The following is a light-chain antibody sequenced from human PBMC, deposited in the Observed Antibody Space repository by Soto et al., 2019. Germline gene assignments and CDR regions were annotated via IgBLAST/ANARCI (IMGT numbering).Light chain of an antibody. CDR1: SSNIGNNA. Sequence: QSALTQPPSASGTPGQRVTISCSGSSSNIGNNAVNWYQQFPGTAPKLLIYDNIQRPSGVPDRFSGSKSGTSASLAISGLQSEDEADYYCAAWGDNLNGWVFGGGTKLTVL. CDR3: AAWGDNLNGWV. CDR2: DNI. J-gene: IGLJ3*02. V-gene: IGLV1-44*01.